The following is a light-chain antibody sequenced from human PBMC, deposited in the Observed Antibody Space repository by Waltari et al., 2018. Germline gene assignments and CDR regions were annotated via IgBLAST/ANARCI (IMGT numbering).Light chain of an antibody. J-gene: IGLJ3*02. V-gene: IGLV2-23*01. CDR2: ERS. CDR3: CSSSGGGTWV. CDR1: TTDF. Sequence: QSALTQPASMSGSPGQSITISCTSTTTDFVSWYQHLPGKAPRLLIYERSKRPSGLSGRLSGSQSGNTASLTISGLEFDDQATYYCCSSSGGGTWVFGGGTELAVL.